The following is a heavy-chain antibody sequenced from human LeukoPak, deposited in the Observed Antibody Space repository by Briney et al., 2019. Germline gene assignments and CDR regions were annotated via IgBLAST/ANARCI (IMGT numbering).Heavy chain of an antibody. CDR3: ARGLGPGGMVRGVIISAFDI. CDR2: INHSGST. Sequence: SETLSLTCAVYGGSFSGYYWTWIRQPPGKGLEWIGEINHSGSTNYNPSLKSRVTISVDTSKNQFSLKLSSVTAADTAVYYCARGLGPGGMVRGVIISAFDIWGQGTMVTVSS. V-gene: IGHV4-34*01. J-gene: IGHJ3*02. D-gene: IGHD3-10*01. CDR1: GGSFSGYY.